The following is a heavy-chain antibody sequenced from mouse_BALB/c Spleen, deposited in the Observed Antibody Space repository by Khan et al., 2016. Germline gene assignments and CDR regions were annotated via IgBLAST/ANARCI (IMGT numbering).Heavy chain of an antibody. J-gene: IGHJ2*01. CDR1: GYTFTSYW. V-gene: IGHV1S81*02. D-gene: IGHD4-1*02. CDR3: ARGGPNWDYFDY. Sequence: QVQLQQSGAELVKPGASVKLSCKASGYTFTSYWMHWVKQRPGQGLEWIGEINPSNGRTNYDEKFKTKATLTVDKSSSTAYMQLSSLTSEDSAVYYWARGGPNWDYFDYWGQGTTLTVSS. CDR2: INPSNGRT.